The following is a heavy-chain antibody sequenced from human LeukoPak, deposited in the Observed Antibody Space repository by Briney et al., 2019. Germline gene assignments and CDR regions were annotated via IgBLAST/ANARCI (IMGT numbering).Heavy chain of an antibody. Sequence: GGSLRLSCATSGFTFDDYAMHWVRQAPGKGLEWVSCISWNSGSIGYPDSVKGRFTISRDNAKNSLYLQMNSLRAEDTALYYCAKGYSSSSDIDYWGQGTLVTVSS. J-gene: IGHJ4*02. V-gene: IGHV3-9*01. CDR3: AKGYSSSSDIDY. D-gene: IGHD6-6*01. CDR2: ISWNSGSI. CDR1: GFTFDDYA.